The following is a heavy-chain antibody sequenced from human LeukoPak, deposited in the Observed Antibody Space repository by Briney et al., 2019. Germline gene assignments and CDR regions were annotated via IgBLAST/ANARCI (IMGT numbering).Heavy chain of an antibody. V-gene: IGHV1-2*02. CDR2: INPNSGGT. D-gene: IGHD1-7*01. J-gene: IGHJ5*02. Sequence: ASVKVSCKASGYTFTGYYMHWVRQAPGQGLEWMGWINPNSGGTNYAQKFQGRVTMTRDTSISTAYMELSRLRSEDTAVYYCATGITGTNWFDPWGQGTLVTVSS. CDR3: ATGITGTNWFDP. CDR1: GYTFTGYY.